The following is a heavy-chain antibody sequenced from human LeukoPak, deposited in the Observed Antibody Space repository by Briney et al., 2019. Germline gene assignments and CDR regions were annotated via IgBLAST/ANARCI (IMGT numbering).Heavy chain of an antibody. J-gene: IGHJ3*02. CDR1: GGSISTYY. CDR2: IYNRGST. D-gene: IGHD3-9*01. V-gene: IGHV4-59*01. Sequence: SETLSLTCSVSGGSISTYYWSWIRQPPRKGLEWIRYIYNRGSTNYNPSLKSRVTISVDTSKNQFSLKLSSVTAADTAVYYCAREGNYDILTGLDAFDIWGQGTMVTVSS. CDR3: AREGNYDILTGLDAFDI.